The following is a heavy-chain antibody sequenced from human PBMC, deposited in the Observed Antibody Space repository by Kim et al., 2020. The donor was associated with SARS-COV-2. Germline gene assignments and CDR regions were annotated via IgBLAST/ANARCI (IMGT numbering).Heavy chain of an antibody. CDR3: ARRPRRGIAAARSFDY. V-gene: IGHV4-39*01. D-gene: IGHD6-13*01. CDR2: IDYSGST. Sequence: SETLSLTCTVSGGSISSSSYYWGWIRQPPGKGLEWIGSIDYSGSTYYNPSLKSRVTISVDTSKNQFSLKLSSVTAADTAVYYCARRPRRGIAAARSFDYWGQGTLVTVSS. J-gene: IGHJ4*02. CDR1: GGSISSSSYY.